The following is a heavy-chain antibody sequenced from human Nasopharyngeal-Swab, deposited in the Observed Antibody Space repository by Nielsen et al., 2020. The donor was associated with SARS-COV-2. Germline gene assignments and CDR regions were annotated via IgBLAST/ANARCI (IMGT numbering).Heavy chain of an antibody. CDR2: ISSSGSTI. J-gene: IGHJ4*02. D-gene: IGHD5-12*01. CDR1: GFTFSDYY. V-gene: IGHV3-11*01. Sequence: GESLKISCAASGFTFSDYYMSWIRQAPGKGLEWVSYISSSGSTIYYADSVKGRFTISRDNAKNSLYLQMNSLRAEDTAVYYRARARGYSGYGFDYWGQGTLVTVSS. CDR3: ARARGYSGYGFDY.